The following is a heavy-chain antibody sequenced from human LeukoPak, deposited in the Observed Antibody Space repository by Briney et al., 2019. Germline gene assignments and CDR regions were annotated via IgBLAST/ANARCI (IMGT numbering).Heavy chain of an antibody. CDR2: ISAYNGNT. CDR1: GYTFTSYG. Sequence: ASVKVSCKASGYTFTSYGISWVRQAPGQGLEWMGWISAYNGNTNYAQKLQGRVTMTEDTSTDTAYMDLSSLRSEDTAVYYCFLRYLPHFWGQGTLVTVSS. D-gene: IGHD3-16*02. J-gene: IGHJ4*02. V-gene: IGHV1-18*01. CDR3: FLRYLPHF.